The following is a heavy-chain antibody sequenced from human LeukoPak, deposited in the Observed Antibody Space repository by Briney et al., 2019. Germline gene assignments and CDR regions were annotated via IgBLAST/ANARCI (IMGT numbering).Heavy chain of an antibody. V-gene: IGHV1-18*01. CDR1: GYTFTSYG. Sequence: ASVKVSCKASGYTFTSYGISWVRQAPGQGLEWMGWISAYNGNTNYAQKLQGRVTMTTDTSTSTAYMELSSLRSEDTAVYYCVANVYAIQPYWGQGTLVTVSS. CDR3: VANVYAIQPY. J-gene: IGHJ4*02. D-gene: IGHD2-8*01. CDR2: ISAYNGNT.